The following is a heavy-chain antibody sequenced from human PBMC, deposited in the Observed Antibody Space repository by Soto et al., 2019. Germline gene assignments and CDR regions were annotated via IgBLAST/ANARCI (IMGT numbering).Heavy chain of an antibody. D-gene: IGHD3-3*01. J-gene: IGHJ6*02. CDR2: IVVGSGNT. Sequence: ASVKVSCKASGFTFTSSAVQWVLQARGQRLEWIGWIVVGSGNTNYAQKFQERVTITRDMSTSTAYMELSSLRSEDTAVYYCARYLYYDFWSGDYPRYYYGMDVWGQGTTVTVSS. CDR1: GFTFTSSA. CDR3: ARYLYYDFWSGDYPRYYYGMDV. V-gene: IGHV1-58*01.